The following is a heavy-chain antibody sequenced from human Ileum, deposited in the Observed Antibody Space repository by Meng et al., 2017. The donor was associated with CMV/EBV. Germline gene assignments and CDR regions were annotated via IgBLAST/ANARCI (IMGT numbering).Heavy chain of an antibody. Sequence: PLSEPGPGLSKPSGPLSLTCPVLGGPISRYTWSWSRQPAGKGLEWIGRIYTSGSTNYNPSLKSRVTTSVDTSKNQFSLKLSSVTAADTAVYYCARERPRGTAMASIDYWGQGTLVTVSS. CDR2: IYTSGST. CDR3: ARERPRGTAMASIDY. CDR1: GGPISRYT. V-gene: IGHV4-4*07. J-gene: IGHJ4*02. D-gene: IGHD5-18*01.